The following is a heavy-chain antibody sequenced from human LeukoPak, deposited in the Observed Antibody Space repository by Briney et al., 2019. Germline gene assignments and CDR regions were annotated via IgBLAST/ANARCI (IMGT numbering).Heavy chain of an antibody. CDR3: ARARGSATVTPRGYYYYMDV. CDR1: GGSISSGGYY. V-gene: IGHV4-61*08. CDR2: IYYSGST. D-gene: IGHD4-11*01. Sequence: SETLSLTCTVSGGSISSGGYYWSWIRQHPGKGLEWIGYIYYSGSTNYNPSLKSRVTISVDTSKNQFSLKLSSVTAADTAVYYCARARGSATVTPRGYYYYMDVWGKGTTVTVSS. J-gene: IGHJ6*03.